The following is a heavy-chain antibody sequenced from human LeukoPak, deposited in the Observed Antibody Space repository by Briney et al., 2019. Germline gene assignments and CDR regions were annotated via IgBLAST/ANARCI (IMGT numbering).Heavy chain of an antibody. CDR1: GFTFSSYS. Sequence: GGSLRLSCAASGFTFSSYSMNWVRQAPGKGLEWVSYISHSSSTIYYADSVKGRFTISRDNAKNSLYLQMNSLRAEDTAVYYCARDPSSWYYYYMDVWGKGTTVTVSS. J-gene: IGHJ6*03. V-gene: IGHV3-48*01. CDR3: ARDPSSWYYYYMDV. D-gene: IGHD6-13*01. CDR2: ISHSSSTI.